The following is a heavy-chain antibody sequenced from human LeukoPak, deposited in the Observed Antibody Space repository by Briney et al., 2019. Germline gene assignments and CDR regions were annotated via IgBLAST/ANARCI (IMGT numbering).Heavy chain of an antibody. CDR3: ARGGGSYSDWFDP. J-gene: IGHJ5*02. V-gene: IGHV4-59*01. D-gene: IGHD1-26*01. CDR2: IYYSGST. Sequence: SETLSLTCTVSGGSISSYYWSRIRQPPGKGLEWIGYIYYSGSTNYNPSLKSRVTISVDTSKNQFSLKLSSVTAADTAVYYCARGGGSYSDWFDPWGQGTLVTVSS. CDR1: GGSISSYY.